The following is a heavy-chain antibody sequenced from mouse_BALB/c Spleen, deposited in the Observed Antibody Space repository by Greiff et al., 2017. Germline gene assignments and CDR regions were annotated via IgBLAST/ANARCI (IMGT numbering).Heavy chain of an antibody. D-gene: IGHD2-3*01. J-gene: IGHJ1*01. CDR2: IDTSDSYT. CDR1: GYTFTDYW. Sequence: VQLQQPGAELVMPGASVKMSCKASGYTFTDYWMHWVKQRPGQGLEWIGAIDTSDSYTSYNQKFKGKATLTVDESSSTAYMQLSSLTSEDSAVYYCARSMRDWYFDVWGAGTTVTVSS. V-gene: IGHV1-69*01. CDR3: ARSMRDWYFDV.